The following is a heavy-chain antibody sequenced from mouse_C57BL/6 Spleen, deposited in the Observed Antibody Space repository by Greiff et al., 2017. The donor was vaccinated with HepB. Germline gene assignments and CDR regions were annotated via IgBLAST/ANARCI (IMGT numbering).Heavy chain of an antibody. CDR3: TRDLAFYYYGSSYNYAMDY. Sequence: DVKLVESGEGLVKPGGSLKLSCAASGFTFSSYAMSWVRQTPEKRLEWVAYISSGGDYIYYADTVKGRFTISRDNARNTLYLQMSSLKSEDTAMYYCTRDLAFYYYGSSYNYAMDYWGQGTSVTVSS. J-gene: IGHJ4*01. V-gene: IGHV5-9-1*02. CDR1: GFTFSSYA. CDR2: ISSGGDYI. D-gene: IGHD1-1*01.